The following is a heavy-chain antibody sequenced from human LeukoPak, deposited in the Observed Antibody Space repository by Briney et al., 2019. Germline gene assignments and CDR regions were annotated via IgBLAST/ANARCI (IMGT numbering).Heavy chain of an antibody. V-gene: IGHV2-5*01. CDR3: AHTTYHYYFDY. Sequence: SGPTLVKSTQTLTLTCTFSGFSLTTTGVGVGWIRQPPGKALEWLSLIYWNDEERHNPSLKSRLTISKDTSKNPVVLTLTNVDPVDTATYYCAHTTYHYYFDYWGQGALVTVSS. CDR1: GFSLTTTGVG. CDR2: IYWNDEE. D-gene: IGHD3-16*01. J-gene: IGHJ4*02.